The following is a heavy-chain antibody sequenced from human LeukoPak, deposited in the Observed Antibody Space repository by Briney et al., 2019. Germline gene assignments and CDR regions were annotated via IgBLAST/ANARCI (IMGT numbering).Heavy chain of an antibody. D-gene: IGHD2-2*01. V-gene: IGHV4-39*07. CDR1: GGSISSSGYY. CDR3: ATCSSTSCLPFWSGYDRPHTPIYYYYYMDV. Sequence: NPSETLSLTCTVSGGSISSSGYYWGWIRQPPGKGLEWIGSIYYSGSTYYNPSLKSRVTISVDTSKNQFSLKLSSVTAADTAVYYCATCSSTSCLPFWSGYDRPHTPIYYYYYMDVWGKGTTVTVSS. J-gene: IGHJ6*03. CDR2: IYYSGST.